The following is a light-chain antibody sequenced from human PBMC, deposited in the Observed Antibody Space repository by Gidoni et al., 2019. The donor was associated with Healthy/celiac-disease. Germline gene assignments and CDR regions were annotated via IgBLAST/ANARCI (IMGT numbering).Light chain of an antibody. CDR2: EGS. CDR3: CSYAGSSTGWV. Sequence: QSALTQPDSVSGSPGQSITIPCTGTSSDVGSYNLVSWYQQHPGKAPKLMIYEGSKRPSGVSTRFSGSKSGNTSSLTISGLQAEDEADYYCCSYAGSSTGWVFGGGTKLTVL. CDR1: SSDVGSYNL. V-gene: IGLV2-23*01. J-gene: IGLJ3*02.